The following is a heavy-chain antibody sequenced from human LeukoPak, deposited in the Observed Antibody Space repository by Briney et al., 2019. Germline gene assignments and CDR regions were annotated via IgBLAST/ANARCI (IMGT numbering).Heavy chain of an antibody. CDR1: GYSISSGYY. Sequence: SETLSLTCAVSGYSISSGYYWGWIRQPPGKGLEWIGSIYHSGSTYYNPSLKSRVTISVDTSKNQFSLNLSSVTAADTAVYYGARPIEYRSSGPWDYWGQGTLVTVSS. D-gene: IGHD6-6*01. CDR3: ARPIEYRSSGPWDY. V-gene: IGHV4-38-2*01. CDR2: IYHSGST. J-gene: IGHJ4*02.